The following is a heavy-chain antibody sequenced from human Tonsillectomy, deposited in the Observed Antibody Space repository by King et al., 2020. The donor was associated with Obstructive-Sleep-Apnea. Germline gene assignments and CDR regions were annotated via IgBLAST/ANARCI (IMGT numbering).Heavy chain of an antibody. CDR3: AKSIFGVVKARGRYYYGMDV. Sequence: VQLVESGGVVVQPGGSLRLSCAASGFTFDDYAMHWVRQAPGKGLEWVSLISWDGGSTYYADSVKGRFTISRDNSKNSLYLQMNSLRAEDTALYYCAKSIFGVVKARGRYYYGMDVWGQGTTVTVSS. D-gene: IGHD3-3*01. V-gene: IGHV3-43D*03. J-gene: IGHJ6*02. CDR1: GFTFDDYA. CDR2: ISWDGGST.